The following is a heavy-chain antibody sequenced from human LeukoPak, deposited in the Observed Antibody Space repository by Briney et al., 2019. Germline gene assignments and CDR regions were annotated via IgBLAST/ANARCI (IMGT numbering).Heavy chain of an antibody. CDR3: ARATSSSWSCDY. J-gene: IGHJ4*02. V-gene: IGHV3-30-3*01. D-gene: IGHD6-13*01. Sequence: GRSLRLSCAASGFTFSSYAMHWVRQAPGKGLEWVAVISYDGSNKYYADSVKGRFTISRDNSKNTLYLQMNSLRAEDTAVYYCARATSSSWSCDYWGQGTLVTVSS. CDR1: GFTFSSYA. CDR2: ISYDGSNK.